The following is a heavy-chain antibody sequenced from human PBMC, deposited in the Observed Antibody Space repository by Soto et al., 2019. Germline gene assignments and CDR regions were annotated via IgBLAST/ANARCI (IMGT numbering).Heavy chain of an antibody. V-gene: IGHV4-59*01. Sequence: TSETLSLTCTVSGGSISSYYWSWIRQPPGKGLEWIGYIYYSGSTNYNPSLKSRVTISVDTSKNQFSLKLSSVTAADTAVYYCGRGSFPPYYSGYDCYFDYWGQGTLVTVSS. D-gene: IGHD5-12*01. CDR3: GRGSFPPYYSGYDCYFDY. CDR2: IYYSGST. J-gene: IGHJ4*02. CDR1: GGSISSYY.